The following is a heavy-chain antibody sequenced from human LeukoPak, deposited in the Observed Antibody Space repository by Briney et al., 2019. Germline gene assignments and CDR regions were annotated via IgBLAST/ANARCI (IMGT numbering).Heavy chain of an antibody. CDR3: ATAEARARGVIISDLYYYYGMDV. Sequence: ASVKVSCKVSGYTPTELSMHWVRQAPGKGLEWMGGFDPEDGETIYAQKFQGRVTMTEDTSTDTAYMELSSLRSEDTAVYYCATAEARARGVIISDLYYYYGMDVWGRGTTVTVSS. CDR1: GYTPTELS. D-gene: IGHD3-10*01. J-gene: IGHJ6*02. CDR2: FDPEDGET. V-gene: IGHV1-24*01.